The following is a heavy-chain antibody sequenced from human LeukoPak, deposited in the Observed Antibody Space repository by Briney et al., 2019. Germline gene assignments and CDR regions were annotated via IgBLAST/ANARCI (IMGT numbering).Heavy chain of an antibody. J-gene: IGHJ4*02. CDR3: ARIVVRTSRPDY. CDR1: GYTFTGYY. D-gene: IGHD3-22*01. CDR2: INPNSGGT. Sequence: ASVKVSCKASGYTFTGYYMHWVRQAPGQGLEWTGWINPNSGGTNYAQKFQGRVTMTRDTSISTAYMELSRLRSDDTAVYYCARIVVRTSRPDYWGQGTLVTVSS. V-gene: IGHV1-2*02.